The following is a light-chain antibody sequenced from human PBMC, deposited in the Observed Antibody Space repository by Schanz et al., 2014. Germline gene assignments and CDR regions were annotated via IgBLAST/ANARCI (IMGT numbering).Light chain of an antibody. CDR3: QHYDSYGIT. V-gene: IGKV1-5*01. CDR2: DAS. CDR1: QSISGW. J-gene: IGKJ4*01. Sequence: DIQMTQSPSTLSASVGDRVTITCRASQSISGWLAWYQQKPGKAPKLLIYDASTLDSGVPSRFSGSGSGTEFTLTISSLQPDDFSAYYCQHYDSYGITFGGGTKVEIK.